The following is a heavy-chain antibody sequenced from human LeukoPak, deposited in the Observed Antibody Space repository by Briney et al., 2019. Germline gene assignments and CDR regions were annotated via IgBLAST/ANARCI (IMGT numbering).Heavy chain of an antibody. V-gene: IGHV3-33*01. CDR1: GFTFSSYG. Sequence: PGGSLRLSCAASGFTFSSYGMHWVRQAPGKGLEWVAVIWYDGSNKYYADSVKGRFTISRDNSKNTLYLQMNSLRAEDTAVYYCATLGRHYYDSSGYYYPYWGQGTLVTVSS. CDR3: ATLGRHYYDSSGYYYPY. CDR2: IWYDGSNK. D-gene: IGHD3-22*01. J-gene: IGHJ4*02.